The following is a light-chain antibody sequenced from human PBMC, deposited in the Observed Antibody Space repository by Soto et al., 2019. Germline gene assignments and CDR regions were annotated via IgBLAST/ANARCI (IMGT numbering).Light chain of an antibody. CDR2: DAS. J-gene: IGKJ5*01. V-gene: IGKV3-11*01. CDR1: QSISSY. Sequence: EIVLTQSPATLSLSPGERATLSRRASQSISSYLAWYQQKPGQAPRLLIYDASNRATGIPARFSGSGSATDFTLTISSLEPEDFAVYYCQHRSSWPLAFGQGTRLEIK. CDR3: QHRSSWPLA.